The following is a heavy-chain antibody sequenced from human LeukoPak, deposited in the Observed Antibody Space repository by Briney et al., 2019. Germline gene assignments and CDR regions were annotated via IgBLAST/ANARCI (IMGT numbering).Heavy chain of an antibody. Sequence: SVKVSCKASGGTFSSYAISWVRQAPGQGLEWMGGIIPIFGTANYAQKFQGRVTITTDESTGTAYMELSSLRSEDTAVYYCAKGYCSSTSCYGDYFDYWGQGTLVTVSS. J-gene: IGHJ4*02. D-gene: IGHD2-2*01. CDR2: IIPIFGTA. CDR3: AKGYCSSTSCYGDYFDY. CDR1: GGTFSSYA. V-gene: IGHV1-69*05.